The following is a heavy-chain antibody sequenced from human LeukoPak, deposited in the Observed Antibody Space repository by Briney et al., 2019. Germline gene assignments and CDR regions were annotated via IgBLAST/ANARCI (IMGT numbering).Heavy chain of an antibody. V-gene: IGHV3-48*04. Sequence: PGGSLRLSCAASGFTFSSYSMNWVRQAPGKGLEWVSYISRSGGTLYYADSVKGRFTISRDNTKNLLYLQMNSLRAEDTAVYYCAKGQNSHFDYWGQGTLVTVSS. CDR3: AKGQNSHFDY. CDR2: ISRSGGTL. J-gene: IGHJ4*02. CDR1: GFTFSSYS. D-gene: IGHD2/OR15-2a*01.